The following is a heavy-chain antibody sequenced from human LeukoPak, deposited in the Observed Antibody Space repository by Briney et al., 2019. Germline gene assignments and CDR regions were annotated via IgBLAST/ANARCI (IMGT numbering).Heavy chain of an antibody. CDR3: ASQYYDFWSGYSYYFDY. D-gene: IGHD3-3*01. V-gene: IGHV3-7*01. J-gene: IGHJ4*02. CDR2: IKQDGSEK. CDR1: GFTFSSYA. Sequence: GGSLRLSCAASGFTFSSYAMSWVRQAPGKGLEWVANIKQDGSEKYYVDSVKGRFTISRGNAKNSLYLQMNSLRAEDTAVYYCASQYYDFWSGYSYYFDYWGQGTLVTVSS.